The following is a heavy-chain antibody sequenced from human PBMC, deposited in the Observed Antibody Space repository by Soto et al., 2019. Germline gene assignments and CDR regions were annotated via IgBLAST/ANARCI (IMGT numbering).Heavy chain of an antibody. D-gene: IGHD3-10*01. CDR1: GFSFEDYA. CDR2: IAWNSDII. V-gene: IGHV3-9*01. CDR3: AKDHYGSAIYGMDV. J-gene: IGHJ6*02. Sequence: EVQLVESGGGLVQPGRSLRLSWAASGFSFEDYAMHWVRQAPGKGLAWVSGIAWNSDIIGYADSVKGRFTISRDNGKNSLDLQMNSLRPEDTALYYRAKDHYGSAIYGMDVWGQGTTVNVSS.